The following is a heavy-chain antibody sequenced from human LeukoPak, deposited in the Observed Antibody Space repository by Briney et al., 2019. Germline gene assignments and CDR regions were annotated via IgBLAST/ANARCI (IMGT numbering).Heavy chain of an antibody. CDR2: ISTSGRII. J-gene: IGHJ4*02. D-gene: IGHD3-22*01. V-gene: IGHV3-11*01. CDR3: AGTYDSSGYSEY. Sequence: GGSLRLSCAASGFTFSDSYMSWIRQAPGKGLEWVSYISTSGRIIYYADSVKGRFTISRDNAKNSLYLQMNSLRAEDTAVYYCAGTYDSSGYSEYWGQGTLVIVSS. CDR1: GFTFSDSY.